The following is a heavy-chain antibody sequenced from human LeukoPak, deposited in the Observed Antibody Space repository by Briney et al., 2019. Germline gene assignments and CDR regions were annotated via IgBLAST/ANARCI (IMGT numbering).Heavy chain of an antibody. J-gene: IGHJ5*02. CDR2: IYYSGST. Sequence: SETLSLTCTVSGDSVSNDFYYWGWIRQPPGKGLEWIGSIYYSGSTYYNPSLKSRVTISVDTSKNQFSLKLSSVTAADTAVYYCASNVDTAMVTRYWFDPWGQGTLVTVSS. D-gene: IGHD5-18*01. CDR3: ASNVDTAMVTRYWFDP. CDR1: GDSVSNDFYY. V-gene: IGHV4-39*01.